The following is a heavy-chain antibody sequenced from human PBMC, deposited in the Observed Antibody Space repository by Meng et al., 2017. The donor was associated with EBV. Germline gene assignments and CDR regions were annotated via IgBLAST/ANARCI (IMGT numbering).Heavy chain of an antibody. D-gene: IGHD5-12*01. CDR3: ARETSGYDFNWFDP. CDR2: ISAYNGNT. V-gene: IGHV1-18*01. Sequence: GQRVQSGAEVKEPGASVKVSCKASGYTFTSYGISWVRQAPGQGLEWMGWISAYNGNTNYAQKLQGRVTMTTDTSTSTAYMELRSLRSDDTAVYYCARETSGYDFNWFDPWGQGTLVTVSS. CDR1: GYTFTSYG. J-gene: IGHJ5*02.